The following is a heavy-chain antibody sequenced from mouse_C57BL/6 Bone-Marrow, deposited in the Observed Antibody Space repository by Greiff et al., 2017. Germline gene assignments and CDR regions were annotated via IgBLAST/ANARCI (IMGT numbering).Heavy chain of an antibody. CDR2: INPYNGGT. J-gene: IGHJ4*01. D-gene: IGHD1-1*01. CDR1: GYTFTDYY. V-gene: IGHV1-19*01. CDR3: ALITTVVATNYAMDY. Sequence: EVQLQQSGPVLVKPGASVKMSCKASGYTFTDYYMNWVKQSHGKSLEWIGVINPYNGGTSYNQKFKGKATLTVDKSSSTAYMELNSLTSEDSAVYYCALITTVVATNYAMDYWGQGTSVTVSS.